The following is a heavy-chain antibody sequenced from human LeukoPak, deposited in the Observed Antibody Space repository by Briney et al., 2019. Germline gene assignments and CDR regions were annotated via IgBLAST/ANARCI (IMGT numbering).Heavy chain of an antibody. D-gene: IGHD3-3*01. CDR3: ARARRDSGYYKVDY. CDR1: GGSLSGSY. Sequence: SETLSLTCAVYGGSLSGSYWSWIRQPPGKGLEWIGEINHSGSANYNPSLKSRVTLSIDKSKNQFSLNLNSVTAADTAVYYCARARRDSGYYKVDYWGQGTLSPSPQ. V-gene: IGHV4-34*01. J-gene: IGHJ4*02. CDR2: INHSGSA.